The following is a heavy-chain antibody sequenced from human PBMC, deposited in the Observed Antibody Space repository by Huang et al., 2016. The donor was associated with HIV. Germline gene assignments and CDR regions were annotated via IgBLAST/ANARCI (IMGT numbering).Heavy chain of an antibody. CDR2: ITGRGSSS. CDR1: GFNFSSYA. D-gene: IGHD6-13*01. Sequence: EVQLLESGGGLVQPGGSLRLSCAASGFNFSSYAMSWVRQAPGKGLECVSSITGRGSSSYYADSVKGRFTISRDNSKNTLYLQMNSLRAEDTAIYYCAKADSGAAAGSLVDYWGQGTLVTVSS. J-gene: IGHJ4*02. CDR3: AKADSGAAAGSLVDY. V-gene: IGHV3-23*01.